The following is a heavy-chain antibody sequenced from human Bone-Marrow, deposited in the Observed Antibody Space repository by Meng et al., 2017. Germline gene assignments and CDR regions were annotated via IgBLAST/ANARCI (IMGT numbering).Heavy chain of an antibody. J-gene: IGHJ4*02. CDR1: GGSISSSNW. Sequence: QVQLQESGPGLVKPSGTLSLTCAVSGGSISSSNWRSWVRQPPGKGLEWIGEIYHSGSTHYNPSLKSQVTISINKSKNQFFLKLSSVTAADTAVYYCARAPISHLDGTLRAFDYWGQGTLVTVSS. CDR2: IYHSGST. CDR3: ARAPISHLDGTLRAFDY. V-gene: IGHV4-4*02.